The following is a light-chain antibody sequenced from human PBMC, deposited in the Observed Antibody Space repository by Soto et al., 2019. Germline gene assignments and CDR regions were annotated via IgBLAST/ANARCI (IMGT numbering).Light chain of an antibody. CDR1: SSDVGGYNY. V-gene: IGLV2-14*01. J-gene: IGLJ2*01. CDR2: EVN. Sequence: QSVLTQPASVSGSPGQSITISCTGTSSDVGGYNYVSWYQQHPGKAPKLMIFEVNNRPSGVSNRFSGSKSGITASLTISGLQADDEGDYYCSSYTSSSTLVFGGGTKVTVL. CDR3: SSYTSSSTLV.